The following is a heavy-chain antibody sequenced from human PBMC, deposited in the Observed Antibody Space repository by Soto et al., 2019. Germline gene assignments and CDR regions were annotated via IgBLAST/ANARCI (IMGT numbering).Heavy chain of an antibody. CDR3: ARVGDTARTGAFDI. CDR2: IWYDGSNK. CDR1: GFTFSSYG. D-gene: IGHD5-18*01. J-gene: IGHJ3*02. Sequence: QVQLVESGGGVVQPGRSLRLSCAASGFTFSSYGMHWVRQAPGKGLEWVAVIWYDGSNKYYADSVKGRFTISRDNSKNTLYLQMNSLRAEDTAVCYCARVGDTARTGAFDIWGQGTMVTVSS. V-gene: IGHV3-33*01.